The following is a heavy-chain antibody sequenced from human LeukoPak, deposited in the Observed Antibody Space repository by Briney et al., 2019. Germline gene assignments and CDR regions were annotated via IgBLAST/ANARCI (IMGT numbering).Heavy chain of an antibody. D-gene: IGHD4/OR15-4a*01. Sequence: TVXXXYMSWVRQAPGKGLECVSVIYSGGNTYYADSVKGRFTISRDNSKNTLYLQMNSLRAEDTAVYYCAKGSKHTRVPFDYWGQGTLVTVSS. J-gene: IGHJ4*02. CDR3: AKGSKHTRVPFDY. CDR1: TVXXXY. V-gene: IGHV3-53*01. CDR2: IYSGGNT.